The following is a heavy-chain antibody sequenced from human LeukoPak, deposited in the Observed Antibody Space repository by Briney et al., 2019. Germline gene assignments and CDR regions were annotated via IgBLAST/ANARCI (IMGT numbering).Heavy chain of an antibody. D-gene: IGHD3-22*01. CDR1: GYTFTINY. Sequence: ASVNLSCKASGYTFTINYMHRVRHPPAPGLERKGIINPSGGSTSYAQKFQGRVTITRDTSKSTVYMERSRLRSDDTAVYYCASGGYYYDSSGYRFWGQGTLVTVSS. CDR2: INPSGGST. J-gene: IGHJ4*02. CDR3: ASGGYYYDSSGYRF. V-gene: IGHV1-46*01.